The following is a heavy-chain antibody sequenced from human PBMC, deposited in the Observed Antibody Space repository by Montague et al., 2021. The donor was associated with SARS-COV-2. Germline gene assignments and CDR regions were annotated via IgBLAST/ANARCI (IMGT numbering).Heavy chain of an antibody. V-gene: IGHV4-31*03. J-gene: IGHJ6*03. CDR2: IYYSGST. CDR3: APVGIVVVPDGIVTLSYYGYTDV. CDR1: GGSISSVGYY. D-gene: IGHD2-2*01. Sequence: TLPLTCTVSGGSISSVGYYWSWIRQPPGKGLEWIGYIYYSGSTYYNPSLKIRVTISLDTSKNQFSLNLSSVTAADTAVYHCAPVGIVVVPDGIVTLSYYGYTDVWGHATTVTV.